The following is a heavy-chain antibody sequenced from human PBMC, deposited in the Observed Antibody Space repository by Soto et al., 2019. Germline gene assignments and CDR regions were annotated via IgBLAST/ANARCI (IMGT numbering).Heavy chain of an antibody. V-gene: IGHV3-30*18. Sequence: SLILSFASCGFAFGDFFIHWLLHAPGKGLEWVAVISHDGSDKFYADSVKARFTISRDNSKNTLYLQMSGLRAEDTAVYYCAKSTDFFCSSPNCYTYYFEYWSQGPLLKVYS. D-gene: IGHD2-2*02. CDR3: AKSTDFFCSSPNCYTYYFEY. J-gene: IGHJ4*02. CDR2: ISHDGSDK. CDR1: GFAFGDFF.